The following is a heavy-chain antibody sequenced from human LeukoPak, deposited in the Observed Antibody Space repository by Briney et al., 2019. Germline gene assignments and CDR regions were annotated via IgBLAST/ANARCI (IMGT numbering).Heavy chain of an antibody. CDR2: IYPGDSDT. CDR3: ARQVTQNLASHRVWFDP. CDR1: GYSFTTYW. Sequence: GECLKISCKGSGYSFTTYWIAWVRQMPGKGLEWMGIIYPGDSDTTYSPSFQGQVSISVDKSISTAYLQWSSLKASDTAMYYCARQVTQNLASHRVWFDPWGQGTLVTVSS. V-gene: IGHV5-51*01. J-gene: IGHJ5*02. D-gene: IGHD3-3*02.